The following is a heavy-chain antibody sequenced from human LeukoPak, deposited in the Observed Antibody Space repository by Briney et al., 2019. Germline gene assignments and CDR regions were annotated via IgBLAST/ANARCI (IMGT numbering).Heavy chain of an antibody. Sequence: SQTLSLTCTVSGGSISSGDYYWSWIRQPPGKGLEWIGNIYYSGSTYYNPSLKSRVTISVDTSKNQFSLKLSSVTAADTAVYYCARVRYCSSTSCYKEGYFDYWGQGTLVTVSS. J-gene: IGHJ4*02. CDR1: GGSISSGDYY. V-gene: IGHV4-30-4*08. D-gene: IGHD2-2*02. CDR3: ARVRYCSSTSCYKEGYFDY. CDR2: IYYSGST.